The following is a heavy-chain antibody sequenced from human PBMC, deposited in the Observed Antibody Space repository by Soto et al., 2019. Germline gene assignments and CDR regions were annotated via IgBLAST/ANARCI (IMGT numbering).Heavy chain of an antibody. CDR1: GYTFTSYD. V-gene: IGHV1-8*01. CDR3: ARGKVGATATYYYGMDV. J-gene: IGHJ6*02. CDR2: MNPNSGNT. D-gene: IGHD1-26*01. Sequence: QVQLVQSGAEVKKPGASVKVSCKASGYTFTSYDINWVRQATGQGLEWMGWMNPNSGNTGYAQKFQGRVTMTRNTSISTAYMELSSLRSEDTAVYYCARGKVGATATYYYGMDVWGQGTTVTVSS.